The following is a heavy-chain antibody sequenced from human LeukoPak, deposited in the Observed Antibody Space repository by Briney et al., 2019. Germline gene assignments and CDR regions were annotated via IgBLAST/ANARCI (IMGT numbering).Heavy chain of an antibody. CDR2: ISAYNFNT. J-gene: IGHJ3*02. CDR3: ARDIPAAANDAFDI. CDR1: GGTFSSYA. Sequence: ASVKVSCKASGGTFSSYAISWVRQAPGQGLEWMGWISAYNFNTHYAQKLLGRVTVTTDTSTSTAYMELRSLRSDDTAEYYCARDIPAAANDAFDIWGQGTVVTVSS. D-gene: IGHD2-2*01. V-gene: IGHV1-18*01.